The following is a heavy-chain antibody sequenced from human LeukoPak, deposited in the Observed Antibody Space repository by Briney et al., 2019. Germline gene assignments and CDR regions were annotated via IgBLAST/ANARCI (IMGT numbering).Heavy chain of an antibody. V-gene: IGHV4-34*01. Sequence: SETLSLTCAVYGGSFSGYYWSWIRQPPGKGLEWIGEINHSGSTNYNPSLKSRVTISVGTSKNQFSLKLSSVTAADTAVYYCARGGGNYYYDSSGYHTRLDYWGQGTLVTVSS. D-gene: IGHD3-22*01. J-gene: IGHJ4*02. CDR2: INHSGST. CDR1: GGSFSGYY. CDR3: ARGGGNYYYDSSGYHTRLDY.